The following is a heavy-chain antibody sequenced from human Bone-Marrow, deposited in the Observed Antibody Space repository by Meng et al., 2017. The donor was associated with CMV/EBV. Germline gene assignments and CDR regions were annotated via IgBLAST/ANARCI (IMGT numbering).Heavy chain of an antibody. CDR3: ARDRFYDILTGYYEGGGMDV. V-gene: IGHV3-30-3*01. CDR1: GFTFSSYA. D-gene: IGHD3-9*01. J-gene: IGHJ6*02. CDR2: ISYDGSNK. Sequence: GGSLRLSCAASGFTFSSYAMHWVRQAPGKGLEWVAVISYDGSNKYYADSVKGRFTISRDNSKNTLYLQMNSLRVEDTAVYYCARDRFYDILTGYYEGGGMDVWGQGTTVTVSS.